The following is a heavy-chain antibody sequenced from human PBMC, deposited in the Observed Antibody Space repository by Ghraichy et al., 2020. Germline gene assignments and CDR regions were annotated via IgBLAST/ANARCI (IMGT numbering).Heavy chain of an antibody. J-gene: IGHJ1*01. Sequence: GGSLRLSCAASGFTFTYGMTWVRQTPGKGLEWVSCISADGARTYYADSVKGRFTISRDSSKNTLFLQMNSLTAEDTAVYFCVRRSSYPEYFQHWGQGTLVTV. CDR3: VRRSSYPEYFQH. CDR1: GFTFTYG. V-gene: IGHV3-23*01. CDR2: ISADGART.